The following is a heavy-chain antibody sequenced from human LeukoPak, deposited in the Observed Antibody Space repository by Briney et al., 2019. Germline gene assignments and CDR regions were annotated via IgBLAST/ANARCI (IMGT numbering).Heavy chain of an antibody. CDR3: AKGHPKITIFGVYDY. D-gene: IGHD3-3*01. CDR1: GFTVSSNY. CDR2: ISYDGSNK. V-gene: IGHV3-30*18. J-gene: IGHJ4*02. Sequence: GGSLRLSCAASGFTVSSNYMSWVRQAPGKGLEWVAVISYDGSNKYYADSVKGRFTISRDNSKNTLYLQMNSLRAEDTAVYYCAKGHPKITIFGVYDYWGQGTLVTVSS.